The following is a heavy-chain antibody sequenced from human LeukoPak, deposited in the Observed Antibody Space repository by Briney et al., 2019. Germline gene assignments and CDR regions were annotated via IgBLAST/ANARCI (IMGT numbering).Heavy chain of an antibody. D-gene: IGHD6-13*01. CDR3: ARDLGAAAAGNLGWFDA. CDR2: INPSGGST. CDR1: GYTFTSYY. J-gene: IGHJ5*02. Sequence: GASVKVSCKASGYTFTSYYMHWVRQAPRQGLEWMGIINPSGGSTSYAQTFHGRVTMTRDMSTSTVYMELSSLRSEDTAVYYCARDLGAAAAGNLGWFDAWGQGTLVTVSS. V-gene: IGHV1-46*01.